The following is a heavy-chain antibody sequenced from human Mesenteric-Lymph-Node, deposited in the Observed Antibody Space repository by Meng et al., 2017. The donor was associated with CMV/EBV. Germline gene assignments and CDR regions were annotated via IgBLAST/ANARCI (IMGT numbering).Heavy chain of an antibody. D-gene: IGHD5-24*01. J-gene: IGHJ4*02. Sequence: GESLKISCAASGFTFNYYALHWVRQAPGKGLEWVANIKQDGSEKYYVDSVRGRFIISRDNAKNSLYLQINSLGPEDTALYYCAKDLAGQKLDNYLGWVDYWGQGTLVTVSS. V-gene: IGHV3-7*03. CDR1: GFTFNYYA. CDR2: IKQDGSEK. CDR3: AKDLAGQKLDNYLGWVDY.